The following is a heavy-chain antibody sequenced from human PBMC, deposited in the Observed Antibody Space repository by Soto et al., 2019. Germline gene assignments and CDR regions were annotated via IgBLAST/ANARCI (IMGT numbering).Heavy chain of an antibody. D-gene: IGHD2-15*01. CDR2: VYYSGST. V-gene: IGHV4-59*08. CDR1: GGSISTYY. Sequence: QVQLQESGPGLVKPSETLSLTCTVSGGSISTYYWSWIRQPPGKGLEWIGYVYYSGSTDYNPSLKSRVTMSVDMSKNQFSLKLSSVTAADTAVYYCARYSLRRWSLFYLDYWGQGTLVTVSS. CDR3: ARYSLRRWSLFYLDY. J-gene: IGHJ4*02.